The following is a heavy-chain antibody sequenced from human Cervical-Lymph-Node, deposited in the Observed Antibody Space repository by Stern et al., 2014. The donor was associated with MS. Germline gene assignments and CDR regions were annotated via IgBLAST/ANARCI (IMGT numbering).Heavy chain of an antibody. CDR1: GGSISSYF. CDR2: FHISGST. D-gene: IGHD3-22*01. Sequence: QVQLQESGPGLVKPSETLSLTCTVSGGSISSYFWSWIRQPAGKGLEWIGRFHISGSTNYNPSLKSRVTMSVDTSKNQFSLKVSSVTAADTAVYYCARGPEKLDSSGPFHSEVDTWGQGTLVTVSS. J-gene: IGHJ5*02. CDR3: ARGPEKLDSSGPFHSEVDT. V-gene: IGHV4-4*07.